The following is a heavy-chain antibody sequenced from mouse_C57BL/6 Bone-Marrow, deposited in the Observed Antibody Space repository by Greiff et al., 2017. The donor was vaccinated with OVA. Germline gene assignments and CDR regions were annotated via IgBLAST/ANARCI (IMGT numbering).Heavy chain of an antibody. V-gene: IGHV1-74*01. CDR2: IHPSDSDT. CDR3: AIPFAY. Sequence: QVQLQQPGAELVKPGASVKVSCKASGYTFTGYWMHWVKQRPGQGLEWIGRIHPSDSDTNYDQKFQGKATLTVDKSSSTAYLQLNSLTSEDSAVYYCAIPFAYWGQGTLVIVSA. J-gene: IGHJ3*01. CDR1: GYTFTGYW.